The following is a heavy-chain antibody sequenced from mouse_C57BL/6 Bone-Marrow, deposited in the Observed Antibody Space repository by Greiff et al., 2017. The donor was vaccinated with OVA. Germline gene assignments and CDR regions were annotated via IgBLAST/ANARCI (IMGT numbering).Heavy chain of an antibody. D-gene: IGHD4-1*01. Sequence: DVMLVESGGDLVKPGGSLKLSCAASGFTFSSYGMSWVRQTPDKRLEWVATISSGGSYTYYPDSVKGRFTISRDNAKNTLYLQMSSLKSEDTAMYYCAIRAGTGVDYWGQGTTLTVSS. CDR1: GFTFSSYG. CDR2: ISSGGSYT. V-gene: IGHV5-6*02. J-gene: IGHJ2*01. CDR3: AIRAGTGVDY.